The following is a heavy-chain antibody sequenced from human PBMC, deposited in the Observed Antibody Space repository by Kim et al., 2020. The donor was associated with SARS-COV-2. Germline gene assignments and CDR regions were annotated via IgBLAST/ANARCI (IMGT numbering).Heavy chain of an antibody. CDR2: ISYDGSNK. J-gene: IGHJ2*01. CDR1: GFTFSSYG. Sequence: GGSLRLSCAASGFTFSSYGMHWVRQAPGKGLEWVAVISYDGSNKYYADSVKGRFTISRDNSKNTLYLQMNSLRAEDTAVYYCAKIGTVAPGDFDLWGRGTLVTVSS. D-gene: IGHD4-17*01. CDR3: AKIGTVAPGDFDL. V-gene: IGHV3-30*18.